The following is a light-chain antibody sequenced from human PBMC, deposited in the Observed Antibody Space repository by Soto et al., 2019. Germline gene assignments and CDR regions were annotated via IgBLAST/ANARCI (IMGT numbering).Light chain of an antibody. J-gene: IGLJ2*01. Sequence: QSVLTQSPSASASLGASVKLTCTLSSGHSSYGIAWHQQQPEKGPRDLMKVDSDGSHSKGDGIPDRFSGSSSGAERYLPISSLQSEDEADYYCQTWGTGVHVVFGGGTQLTVL. CDR1: SGHSSYG. V-gene: IGLV4-69*02. CDR2: VDSDGSH. CDR3: QTWGTGVHVV.